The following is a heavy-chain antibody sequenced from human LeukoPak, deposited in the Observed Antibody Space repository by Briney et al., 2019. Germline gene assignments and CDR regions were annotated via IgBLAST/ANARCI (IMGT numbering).Heavy chain of an antibody. CDR1: GGTFSSYA. D-gene: IGHD5-12*01. Sequence: SVKVSCKASGGTFSSYAISWVRQAPGQGLEWMGRIIPIFGTANYAQKFQGRVTITTDESTSTAYMELSSQRSEDTAVYYCARHGYSGYDLYYWGRGTLVTVSS. CDR3: ARHGYSGYDLYY. V-gene: IGHV1-69*05. J-gene: IGHJ4*02. CDR2: IIPIFGTA.